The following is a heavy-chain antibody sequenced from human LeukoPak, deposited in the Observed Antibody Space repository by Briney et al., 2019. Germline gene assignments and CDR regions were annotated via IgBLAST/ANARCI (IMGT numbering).Heavy chain of an antibody. CDR1: GFTFSSYA. CDR3: AKVRVDIAMVTNYFDY. V-gene: IGHV3-30*04. Sequence: PGGSLRLSCAASGFTFSSYAMHWVRQAPGKGLEWVAVISYDGSNKYYADSVKGRFTISRDNSKNTLYLQMNSLRAEDTAVYYCAKVRVDIAMVTNYFDYWGQGTLVTVSP. J-gene: IGHJ4*02. CDR2: ISYDGSNK. D-gene: IGHD5-18*01.